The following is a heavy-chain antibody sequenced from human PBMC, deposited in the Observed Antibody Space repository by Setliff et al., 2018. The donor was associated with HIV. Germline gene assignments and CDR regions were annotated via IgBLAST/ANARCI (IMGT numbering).Heavy chain of an antibody. Sequence: SETLSLTCTVSGFSVKSAFYWGWIRQTPGEGLEWIGSIYHSGTTYYNPSLASRATLSLDTSKNQFSLRLSSMTAADTAVYYCARDVGLCGVDCWPYFYFDLWGRGNLVTVS. CDR2: IYHSGTT. D-gene: IGHD2-21*02. J-gene: IGHJ2*01. CDR3: ARDVGLCGVDCWPYFYFDL. CDR1: GFSVKSAFY. V-gene: IGHV4-38-2*02.